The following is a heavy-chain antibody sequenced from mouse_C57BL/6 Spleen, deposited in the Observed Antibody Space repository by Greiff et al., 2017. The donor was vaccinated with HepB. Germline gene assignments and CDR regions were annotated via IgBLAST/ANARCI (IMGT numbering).Heavy chain of an antibody. CDR3: AREFITTVVEEGLAMDY. CDR2: IFPGSGST. CDR1: GYTFTDYY. Sequence: QVQLQQSGPELVKPGASVKISCKASGYTFTDYYINWVKQRPGQGLEWIGWIFPGSGSTYYNEKFKGKATLTVDKSSSTAYMLLSSLTSEDSAVYFCAREFITTVVEEGLAMDYWGQGTSVTVSS. V-gene: IGHV1-75*01. J-gene: IGHJ4*01. D-gene: IGHD1-1*01.